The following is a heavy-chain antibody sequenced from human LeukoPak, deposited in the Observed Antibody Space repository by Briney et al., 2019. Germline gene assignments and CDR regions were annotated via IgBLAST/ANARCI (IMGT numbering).Heavy chain of an antibody. D-gene: IGHD2-21*02. J-gene: IGHJ4*02. Sequence: SETLSLTCAVSDYSITSAYYWGWIRQPPGKGLEWIGSIYHSGSTDYNPSLKSRVTISVDTSKNQFSLKLRSVTAAEKAVYYCARDQAYCGGDRYFDFWGQGTLVTVSS. CDR2: IYHSGST. CDR1: DYSITSAYY. CDR3: ARDQAYCGGDRYFDF. V-gene: IGHV4-38-2*02.